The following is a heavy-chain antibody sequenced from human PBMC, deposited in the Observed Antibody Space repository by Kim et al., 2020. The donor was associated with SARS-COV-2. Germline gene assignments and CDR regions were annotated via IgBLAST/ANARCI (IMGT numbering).Heavy chain of an antibody. CDR2: INHSGST. J-gene: IGHJ4*02. CDR1: GGSFSGYY. D-gene: IGHD2-15*01. Sequence: SETLSLTCAVYGGSFSGYYWSWIRQPPGKGLEWIGEINHSGSTNYNPSLKSRVTISVDTSKNQFSLKLSSVTAADTAVYYCARVIPGYCSGGSCYSSQRLDYWGQGTLVTVSS. CDR3: ARVIPGYCSGGSCYSSQRLDY. V-gene: IGHV4-34*01.